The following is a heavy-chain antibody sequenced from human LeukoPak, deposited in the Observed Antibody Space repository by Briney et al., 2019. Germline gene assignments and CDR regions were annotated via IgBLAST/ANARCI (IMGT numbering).Heavy chain of an antibody. D-gene: IGHD6-19*01. Sequence: GGSLRLSCAASGFTFSSYWMSWVRQAPGKGLEWVAFIRYDGSNKYYADSLKGRFTISRDNAKNSLYLQMSSLRAEDTAVYYCARDAADLAVAFDYWGQGTLVTVSS. J-gene: IGHJ4*02. CDR2: IRYDGSNK. CDR1: GFTFSSYW. V-gene: IGHV3-30*02. CDR3: ARDAADLAVAFDY.